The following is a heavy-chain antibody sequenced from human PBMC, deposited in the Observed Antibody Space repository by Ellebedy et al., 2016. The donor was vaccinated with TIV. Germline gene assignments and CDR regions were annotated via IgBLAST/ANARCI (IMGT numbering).Heavy chain of an antibody. Sequence: SETLSLTCTVSGGSISSGGYYWSWIRQHPGKGLEWIGYIYYSGSTYYNPSLKSRVTISKDTSKNQFSLKLSSVTAADTAVYFCARGDSSSSRVYYWGQGTLVTVSS. CDR1: GGSISSGGYY. CDR3: ARGDSSSSRVYY. V-gene: IGHV4-30-4*08. CDR2: IYYSGST. D-gene: IGHD6-6*01. J-gene: IGHJ4*02.